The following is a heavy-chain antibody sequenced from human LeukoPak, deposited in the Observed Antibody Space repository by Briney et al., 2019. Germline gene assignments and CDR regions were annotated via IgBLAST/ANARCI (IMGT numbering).Heavy chain of an antibody. V-gene: IGHV1-18*04. J-gene: IGHJ3*02. D-gene: IGHD6-13*01. Sequence: ASVKVSCKASGYTFTGYYMHWVRQAPGQGLEWMGWISAYNGNTNYAQKLQGRVTMTTDTSTSTAYMELRSLRSDDTAVYYCARRVAAAMGNAFDIWGQGTMVTVSS. CDR3: ARRVAAAMGNAFDI. CDR1: GYTFTGYY. CDR2: ISAYNGNT.